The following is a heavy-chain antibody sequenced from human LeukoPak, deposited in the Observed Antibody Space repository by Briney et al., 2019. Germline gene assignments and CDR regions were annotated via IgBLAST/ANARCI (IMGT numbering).Heavy chain of an antibody. CDR3: ARHGVSGSYSRAFDI. CDR2: IYPGDSDT. Sequence: GESLKISCKGSGYRFTSYWIGWVRPMPGKGLEWMGIIYPGDSDTRYSPSFQGQVTISADKSISTAYLQWSSLKASDTAMYYCARHGVSGSYSRAFDIWGQGTMVTVSS. D-gene: IGHD1-26*01. J-gene: IGHJ3*02. V-gene: IGHV5-51*01. CDR1: GYRFTSYW.